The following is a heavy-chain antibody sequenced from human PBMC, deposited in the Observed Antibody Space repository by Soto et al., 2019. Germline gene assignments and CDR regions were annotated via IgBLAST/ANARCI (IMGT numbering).Heavy chain of an antibody. Sequence: QVQLEQSGTDVTKPGSSVKVSCWASGGTISIYAIHWVRQAPGQGLEWMGQIIPVFGPPKYARKFQGRITITAEYLDLRDVRFDDTAVYFCARGLELGVFDSWGQGSLVTVSS. D-gene: IGHD1-26*01. J-gene: IGHJ4*02. CDR1: GGTISIYA. CDR3: ARGLELGVFDS. CDR2: IIPVFGPP. V-gene: IGHV1-69*01.